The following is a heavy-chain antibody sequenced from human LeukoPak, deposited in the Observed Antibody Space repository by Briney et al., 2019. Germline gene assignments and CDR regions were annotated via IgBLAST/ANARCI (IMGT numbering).Heavy chain of an antibody. V-gene: IGHV3-74*01. D-gene: IGHD5-12*01. CDR3: ARDHPDIVATIPPY. J-gene: IGHJ4*02. CDR1: GFTFSSYW. Sequence: GGSLRLSCAASGFTFSSYWMHWVRQVPGKGLVWVSRINSDGSSTSYADSVKGRFTISRDNAKNTLYLQMNSLRAEDTAVYYCARDHPDIVATIPPYWGQGTLVTVSS. CDR2: INSDGSST.